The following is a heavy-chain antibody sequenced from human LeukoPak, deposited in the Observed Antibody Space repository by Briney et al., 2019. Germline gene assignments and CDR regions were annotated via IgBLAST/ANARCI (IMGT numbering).Heavy chain of an antibody. V-gene: IGHV1-46*01. CDR1: GYTFTSYY. CDR3: ARDLGGSGNTGWYDAFDI. J-gene: IGHJ3*02. Sequence: ASVKVSCKASGYTFTSYYIHWVRQAPGQGLEWMGIINPSGGSTSYAQKFQGRVTMTRDMSTSTVYMELNSLRSEDTAVYYCARDLGGSGNTGWYDAFDIWGQGTMVTVSS. CDR2: INPSGGST. D-gene: IGHD3-10*01.